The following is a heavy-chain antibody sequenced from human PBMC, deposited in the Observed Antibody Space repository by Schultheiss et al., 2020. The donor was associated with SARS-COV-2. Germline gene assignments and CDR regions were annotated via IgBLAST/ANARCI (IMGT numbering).Heavy chain of an antibody. CDR1: GGSFSGYY. Sequence: SETLSLTCAVYGGSFSGYYWSWIRQPPGKGLEWIGSIYYSGSTNYNPSLKSRVTISVDTSKNQFSLKLSSVTAADTAVYYCASGEAFDIWGQGTMVTVSS. CDR3: ASGEAFDI. D-gene: IGHD1-26*01. CDR2: IYYSGST. V-gene: IGHV4-34*01. J-gene: IGHJ3*02.